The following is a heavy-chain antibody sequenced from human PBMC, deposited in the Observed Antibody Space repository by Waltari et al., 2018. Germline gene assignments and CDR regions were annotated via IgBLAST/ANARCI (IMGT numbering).Heavy chain of an antibody. J-gene: IGHJ4*02. CDR3: AKGTGQWLVLNYFDY. D-gene: IGHD6-19*01. V-gene: IGHV3-9*01. Sequence: EVQLVESGGGLVQPGRSLRLSCAASGFTFDDYAMHWVRQAPGKGLEWVSGISWNSGSIGYADSVKGRFTISRDNAKNSLYLQMNSLRAEDTALYYCAKGTGQWLVLNYFDYWGQGTLVTVSS. CDR2: ISWNSGSI. CDR1: GFTFDDYA.